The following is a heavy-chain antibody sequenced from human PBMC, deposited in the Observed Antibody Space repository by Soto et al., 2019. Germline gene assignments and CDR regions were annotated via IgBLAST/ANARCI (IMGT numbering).Heavy chain of an antibody. CDR2: IIPILGIA. V-gene: IGHV1-69*02. CDR3: ARASGSGWYSGV. CDR1: GGTFSSYT. D-gene: IGHD6-19*01. Sequence: QVQLVQSGAEVKKPGSSVKVSFKASGGTFSSYTISWVRQAPGQGLEWMGRIIPILGIANYAQKFQGRVTITADKSTSTAYMELSSLRSEDTAVYYCARASGSGWYSGVWGQGTTVTVSS. J-gene: IGHJ6*02.